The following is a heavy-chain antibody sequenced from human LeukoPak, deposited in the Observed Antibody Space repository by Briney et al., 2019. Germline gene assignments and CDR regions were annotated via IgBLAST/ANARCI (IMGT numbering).Heavy chain of an antibody. CDR2: ISAYNGNT. J-gene: IGHJ6*02. V-gene: IGHV1-18*01. CDR3: ARIFKDYDFWSGYYGHYYYGMDV. D-gene: IGHD3-3*01. CDR1: GYTFTSCG. Sequence: ASVKVSCKASGYTFTSCGISWVRQAPGQGLEWMGWISAYNGNTNYAQKLQGRVTMTTDTSTSTAYMELRSLRSDDTAVYYCARIFKDYDFWSGYYGHYYYGMDVWGQGTTVTVSS.